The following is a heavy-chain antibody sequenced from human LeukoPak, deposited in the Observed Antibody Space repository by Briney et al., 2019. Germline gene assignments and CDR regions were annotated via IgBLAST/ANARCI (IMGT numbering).Heavy chain of an antibody. CDR3: AGLYLDSSLFDF. Sequence: GGSLRLSCAASGFTFSRYSMNWVRQAPGKGLEWVANIKQDGREKYYVDSVKGRFTISRDNAKDSLYLQMNSLRVEDTALYYCAGLYLDSSLFDFRGQGTLVTVSS. V-gene: IGHV3-7*01. CDR2: IKQDGREK. D-gene: IGHD2-21*01. J-gene: IGHJ4*02. CDR1: GFTFSRYS.